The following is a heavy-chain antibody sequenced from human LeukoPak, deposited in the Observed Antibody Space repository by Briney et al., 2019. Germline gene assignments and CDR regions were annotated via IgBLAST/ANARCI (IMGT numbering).Heavy chain of an antibody. CDR3: AKDTFSSGSYYFDY. D-gene: IGHD6-19*01. CDR1: GFTFSSYG. Sequence: PGGSLRLSCAASGFTFSSYGMRWVRQAPGKGLEWVALIRYDGSNKYYADSVKGRFTISRDNSKNTLYLQMNSLRAEDTAVYYCAKDTFSSGSYYFDYWGQGTLVTVSS. J-gene: IGHJ4*02. V-gene: IGHV3-30*02. CDR2: IRYDGSNK.